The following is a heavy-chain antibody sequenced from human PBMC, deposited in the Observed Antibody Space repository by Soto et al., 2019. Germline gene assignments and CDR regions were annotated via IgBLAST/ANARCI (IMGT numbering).Heavy chain of an antibody. CDR3: ARNWGYYYDSSGYLTLTWFDP. J-gene: IGHJ5*02. Sequence: SETLSLTCAVSGYSISSGYYWGWIRQPPGKGLEWIGSIYHSGSTYYNPSLKSRVTISVDTSKNQFSLKLRSVTASDTAVYYCARNWGYYYDSSGYLTLTWFDPWGQGTLVTVSS. V-gene: IGHV4-38-2*01. CDR2: IYHSGST. CDR1: GYSISSGYY. D-gene: IGHD3-22*01.